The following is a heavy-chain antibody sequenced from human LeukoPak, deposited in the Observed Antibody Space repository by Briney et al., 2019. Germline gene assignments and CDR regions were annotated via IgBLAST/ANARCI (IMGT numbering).Heavy chain of an antibody. J-gene: IGHJ6*02. CDR1: GFTFSSYG. D-gene: IGHD1-14*01. V-gene: IGHV3-30*18. CDR3: AKDGDPQTTYYYGMDV. Sequence: PGRSLRLSCAASGFTFSSYGMHWVRQAPGKGLEWVAVISYDGSNKYYADSVKGRFTISRDYSKNTLYLQMNSLRAEDTAVYYCAKDGDPQTTYYYGMDVWGQGTTVTVSS. CDR2: ISYDGSNK.